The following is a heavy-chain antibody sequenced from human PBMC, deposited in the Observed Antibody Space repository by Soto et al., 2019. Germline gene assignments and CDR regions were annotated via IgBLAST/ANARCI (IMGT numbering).Heavy chain of an antibody. V-gene: IGHV3-74*01. J-gene: IGHJ6*02. CDR2: ITSDGKSK. CDR3: ARDNKGGYYYYGMDV. Sequence: GGSLRLSCAASGFNFSNHWMHWVRQRPAEGLVWVSRITSDGKSKAYAESVKGRFAISRDNAKNTLYLQMNGLTAEDTAVYYCARDNKGGYYYYGMDVWGQGTTVTVSS. CDR1: GFNFSNHW.